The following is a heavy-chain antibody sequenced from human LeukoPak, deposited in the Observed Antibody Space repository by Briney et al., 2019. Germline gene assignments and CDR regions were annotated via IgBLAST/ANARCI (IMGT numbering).Heavy chain of an antibody. J-gene: IGHJ4*02. CDR1: GGSVSGYY. Sequence: PSETLSLTCGVSGGSVSGYYWNWIRQSPEKGLEWAGEINHSGNTRYNPSLRSRITMSVDTSRNHFSLKLSSVTAADTAVYFCAREIIWGTYRRLYYFDTWGQGTLVTVSS. D-gene: IGHD3-16*02. CDR2: INHSGNT. V-gene: IGHV4-34*01. CDR3: AREIIWGTYRRLYYFDT.